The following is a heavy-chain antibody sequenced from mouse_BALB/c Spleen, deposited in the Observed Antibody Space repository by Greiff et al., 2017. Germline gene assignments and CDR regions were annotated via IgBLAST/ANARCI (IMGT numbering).Heavy chain of an antibody. Sequence: EVKLVESGGGLVQPGGSLKLSCAASGFTFSSYTMSWVRQTPEKRLEWVAYISNGGGSTYYPDTVKGRFTISRDNARNILYLQMSSLRSEDTAMYYCARGDLLRLREGFAYWGQGTLVTVSA. CDR1: GFTFSSYT. V-gene: IGHV5-12-2*01. D-gene: IGHD1-2*01. CDR2: ISNGGGST. J-gene: IGHJ3*01. CDR3: ARGDLLRLREGFAY.